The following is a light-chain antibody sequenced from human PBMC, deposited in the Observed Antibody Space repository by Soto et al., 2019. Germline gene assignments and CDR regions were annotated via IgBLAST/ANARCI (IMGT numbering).Light chain of an antibody. CDR2: SAS. CDR3: QQFSSYSRT. J-gene: IGKJ1*01. Sequence: DIQMTQSPSTLSASVGDRVTITCRASQSISSWLAWYQQKPGKAPKLLIYSASNLDSGVPSRFSCSGSGTEFTLTISSLQPDDFATYYCQQFSSYSRTFGQGTKVDIK. V-gene: IGKV1-5*01. CDR1: QSISSW.